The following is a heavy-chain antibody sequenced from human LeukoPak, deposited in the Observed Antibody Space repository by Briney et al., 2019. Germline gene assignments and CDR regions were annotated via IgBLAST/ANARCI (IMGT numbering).Heavy chain of an antibody. J-gene: IGHJ5*02. V-gene: IGHV1-46*01. CDR1: GYTFTSDY. Sequence: ASVKVSCKASGYTFTSDYMNWVRQAPGQGLEWMGIVHSSGGVIRYAQEFQDRLTVTRDTSTSTIYMELSSLRSEDTAVYYCAGSSHQRNWFDPWGQGTLVIVSS. CDR2: VHSSGGVI. D-gene: IGHD1-26*01. CDR3: AGSSHQRNWFDP.